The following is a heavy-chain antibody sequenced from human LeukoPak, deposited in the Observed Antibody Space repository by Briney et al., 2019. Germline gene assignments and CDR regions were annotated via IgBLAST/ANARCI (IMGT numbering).Heavy chain of an antibody. CDR3: ARHFVGAAAGGNWFDP. CDR1: GGSISSSSYY. D-gene: IGHD6-13*01. Sequence: SETLSLTCTVSGGSISSSSYYWGWIRQPPGKGLEWIGSIYYSGSTYYNPSLKSRVTISVDTSENQFSLKLSSVTAADTAVYYCARHFVGAAAGGNWFDPWGQGTLVTVSS. J-gene: IGHJ5*02. V-gene: IGHV4-39*01. CDR2: IYYSGST.